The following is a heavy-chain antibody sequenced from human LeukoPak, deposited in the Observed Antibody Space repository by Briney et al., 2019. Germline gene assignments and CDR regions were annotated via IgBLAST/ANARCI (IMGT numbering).Heavy chain of an antibody. Sequence: PSQTLSLTCTVSGGSISSGDYYWSWIRQPPGKGLEWIGYIYYSGSTHYNPSLKSRVTISVDTSKNQFSLRLSSVTAADTAVYYCARLGYSYGGYYFDYWGQGTLVTVSS. CDR3: ARLGYSYGGYYFDY. CDR1: GGSISSGDYY. J-gene: IGHJ4*02. V-gene: IGHV4-30-4*01. CDR2: IYYSGST. D-gene: IGHD5-18*01.